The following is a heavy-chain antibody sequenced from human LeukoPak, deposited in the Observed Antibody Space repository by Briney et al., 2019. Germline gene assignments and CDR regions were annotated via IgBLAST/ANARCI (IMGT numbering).Heavy chain of an antibody. V-gene: IGHV4-59*01. CDR1: GGSLTNYY. Sequence: PSETLSLTCTVSGGSLTNYYWGWIRQPRGKGLEWIGYVFYRGTTNYNPSLKSRVTISAGTSKNQFSLKLSSVTAADTAVYYCARIVSSGFSDYWGQGTLVAVSS. D-gene: IGHD3-22*01. CDR3: ARIVSSGFSDY. J-gene: IGHJ4*02. CDR2: VFYRGTT.